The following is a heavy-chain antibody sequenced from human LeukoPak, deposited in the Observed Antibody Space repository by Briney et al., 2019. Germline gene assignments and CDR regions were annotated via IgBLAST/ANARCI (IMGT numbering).Heavy chain of an antibody. CDR2: ISGSGGST. CDR1: GFTFSSYA. J-gene: IGHJ4*02. D-gene: IGHD1-26*01. Sequence: SGGSLSLSCAASGFTFSSYAMSWVRQAPGKGLEWVSAISGSGGSTYYADSVKGRFTISRDNSKNTLYLQMNSLRAEDTAVYYCAKDLIVEGASDYWGQGTLVTVSS. CDR3: AKDLIVEGASDY. V-gene: IGHV3-23*01.